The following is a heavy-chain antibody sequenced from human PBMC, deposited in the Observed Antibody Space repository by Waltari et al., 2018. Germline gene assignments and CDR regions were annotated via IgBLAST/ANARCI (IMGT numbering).Heavy chain of an antibody. CDR1: GYTLTELS. J-gene: IGHJ6*02. CDR3: ATDPNGVYGMDV. Sequence: QVQLVQSGAEVKKPGASVKVSCKVSGYTLTELSMHWVRQAPGKGLEWMGGCDPEEGETIYEKKFQGRVTMTEDTSTDTAYMELSSLRSEDTAVYYCATDPNGVYGMDVWGQGTTVTVSS. V-gene: IGHV1-24*01. D-gene: IGHD2-8*01. CDR2: CDPEEGET.